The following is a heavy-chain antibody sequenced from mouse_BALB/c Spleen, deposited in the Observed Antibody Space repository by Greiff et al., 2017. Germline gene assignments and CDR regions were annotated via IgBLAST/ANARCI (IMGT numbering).Heavy chain of an antibody. J-gene: IGHJ3*01. CDR2: ISSGSSTI. CDR1: GFTFSSFG. CDR3: ARGDDGYYPWFAY. Sequence: DVHLVESGGGLVQPGGSRKLSCAASGFTFSSFGMHWVRQAPEKGLEWVAYISSGSSTIYYADTVKGRFTISRDNPKNTLFLQMTSLRSEDTAMYYCARGDDGYYPWFAYWGQGTLVTVSA. D-gene: IGHD2-3*01. V-gene: IGHV5-17*02.